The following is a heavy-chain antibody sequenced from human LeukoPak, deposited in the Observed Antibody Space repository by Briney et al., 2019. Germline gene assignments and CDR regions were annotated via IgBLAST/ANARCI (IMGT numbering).Heavy chain of an antibody. CDR1: GGSISSSDYY. CDR3: ARLFDDYGDQRGLDY. V-gene: IGHV4-39*07. Sequence: SETLSLTCSVSGGSISSSDYYWGWIRQPPGKGLEWLGSIYYSGSSYYNPSLKSRVIISVDTSKNQFSLKVSPVTAADTAVYFCARLFDDYGDQRGLDYWGQGILVTVSS. J-gene: IGHJ4*02. D-gene: IGHD4-17*01. CDR2: IYYSGSS.